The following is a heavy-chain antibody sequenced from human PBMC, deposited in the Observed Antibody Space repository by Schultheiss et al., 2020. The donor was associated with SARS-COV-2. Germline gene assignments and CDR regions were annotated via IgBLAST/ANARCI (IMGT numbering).Heavy chain of an antibody. CDR3: ARAPITMIVVVTAFDI. J-gene: IGHJ3*02. CDR2: IYYSGST. Sequence: SQTLSLTCTVSGGSISSYYWSWIRQPPGKGLEWIGYIYYSGSTYYNPSLKSRVTISVDTSKNQFSLKLSSVTAADTAVYYCARAPITMIVVVTAFDIWGQGTTVTVSS. D-gene: IGHD3-22*01. V-gene: IGHV4-59*08. CDR1: GGSISSYY.